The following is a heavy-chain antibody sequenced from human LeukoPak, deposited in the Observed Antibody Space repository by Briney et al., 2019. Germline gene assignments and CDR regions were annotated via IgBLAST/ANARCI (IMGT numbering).Heavy chain of an antibody. V-gene: IGHV4-59*01. Sequence: SETLSLTCTVSGGSISSYYWSWIRQPPGKGLEWIGYIYYSGYTNYNPSLKSRVTISVDTSKNQVSLKLSSVTAADTAVYYCARYDLWSGCDYWGQGTLVTVSS. D-gene: IGHD3-3*01. J-gene: IGHJ4*02. CDR3: ARYDLWSGCDY. CDR2: IYYSGYT. CDR1: GGSISSYY.